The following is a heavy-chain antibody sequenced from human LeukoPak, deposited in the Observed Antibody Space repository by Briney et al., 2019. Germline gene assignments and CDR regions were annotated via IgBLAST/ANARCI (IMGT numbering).Heavy chain of an antibody. CDR3: ARQRTYYYDSSGYFPEAFDI. CDR2: ISAYNGNT. Sequence: ASVKVSCKASGYTFTSYGISWVRQAPGQGLEWMGWISAYNGNTNYAQKLQGRVTMTTDTSTSTAYMELRSLRSDDTAVYYCARQRTYYYDSSGYFPEAFDIWGQGTMVTVSS. D-gene: IGHD3-22*01. V-gene: IGHV1-18*01. CDR1: GYTFTSYG. J-gene: IGHJ3*02.